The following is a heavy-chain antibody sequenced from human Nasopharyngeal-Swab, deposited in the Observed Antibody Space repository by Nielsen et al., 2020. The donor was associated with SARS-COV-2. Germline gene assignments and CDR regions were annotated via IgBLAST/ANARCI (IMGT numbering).Heavy chain of an antibody. CDR2: ISSSGSTI. CDR1: GFTFSSYE. J-gene: IGHJ3*02. CDR3: ASLYCSGGSCYLDAFDI. Sequence: LSLTCAASGFTFSSYEMNWVRQAPGKGLEWVSYISSSGSTIYYADSVKGRFTISRDNAKNSLYLQMNSLRAEDTAVYYCASLYCSGGSCYLDAFDIWGQGTMVTVSS. V-gene: IGHV3-48*03. D-gene: IGHD2-15*01.